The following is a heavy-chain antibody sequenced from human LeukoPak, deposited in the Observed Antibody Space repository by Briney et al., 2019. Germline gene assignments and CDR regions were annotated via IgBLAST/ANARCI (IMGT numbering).Heavy chain of an antibody. D-gene: IGHD6-13*01. Sequence: PSETLSLTCTVSGASVSSYYWSWIRQPPGKGPEWIGYFSYSGSTNYNPSLKSRVTISVDKSNNQFSLKLTSVTAADTAMYYCARSPITAAGVNWFDPWGQGTLVTVSS. V-gene: IGHV4-59*08. CDR2: FSYSGST. CDR1: GASVSSYY. J-gene: IGHJ5*02. CDR3: ARSPITAAGVNWFDP.